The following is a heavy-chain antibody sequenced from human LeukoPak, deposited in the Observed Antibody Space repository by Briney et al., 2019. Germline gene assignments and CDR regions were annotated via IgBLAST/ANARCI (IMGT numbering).Heavy chain of an antibody. CDR1: GYSISSSNW. D-gene: IGHD2-15*01. CDR3: ARSGLTATGEFDF. Sequence: SETLSLTCAVSGYSISSSNWWGWIRQPPGKGLEWIGYIYYSGSTNYNPSLKSRVTMSVDTSKNQFSLKLISVTAADTAVYYCARSGLTATGEFDFWGQGTLVTVSS. J-gene: IGHJ4*02. V-gene: IGHV4-28*01. CDR2: IYYSGST.